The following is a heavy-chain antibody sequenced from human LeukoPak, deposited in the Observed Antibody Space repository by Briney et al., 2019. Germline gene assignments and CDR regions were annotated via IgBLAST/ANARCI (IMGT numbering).Heavy chain of an antibody. CDR2: SKQDGSEK. V-gene: IGHV3-7*03. J-gene: IGHJ4*02. D-gene: IGHD3-10*01. CDR1: GFTFISYA. Sequence: GGSLRLSCGASGFTFISYAMSWVGQTPGKGLDGVANSKQDGSEKYYVDSLQGRFTISTDNATNSLYLQMNSLRAADTAVYYCARHSVWFRDHWGQGTLVTVSS. CDR3: ARHSVWFRDH.